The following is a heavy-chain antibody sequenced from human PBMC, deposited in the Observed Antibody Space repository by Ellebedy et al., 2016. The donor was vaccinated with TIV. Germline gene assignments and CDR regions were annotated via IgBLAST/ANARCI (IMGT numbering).Heavy chain of an antibody. CDR1: GFTFDDYA. J-gene: IGHJ4*02. Sequence: SLKISXAASGFTFDDYAMHWVRQAPGKGLEWVSGISWNSGSIGYADSVKGRFTISRDNAKNSLYLQMNSLRAEDTALYYCAKAGIVGVFSDWGQGTLVTVSS. CDR3: AKAGIVGVFSD. D-gene: IGHD1-26*01. V-gene: IGHV3-9*01. CDR2: ISWNSGSI.